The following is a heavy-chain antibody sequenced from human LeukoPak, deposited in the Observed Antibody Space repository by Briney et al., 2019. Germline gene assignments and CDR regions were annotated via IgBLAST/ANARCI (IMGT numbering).Heavy chain of an antibody. Sequence: GGSLRLSCAASGFTLSSYSMIWVRQAPGKGLEWVSSISSSSSYIFYADSVKGRFTISRDNAKNSLYLQMNSLRAEDTAVYYCATDRGWRTSGYYLYYFEYWGQGTLVTYSS. D-gene: IGHD3-3*01. CDR1: GFTLSSYS. CDR3: ATDRGWRTSGYYLYYFEY. CDR2: ISSSSSYI. J-gene: IGHJ4*02. V-gene: IGHV3-21*01.